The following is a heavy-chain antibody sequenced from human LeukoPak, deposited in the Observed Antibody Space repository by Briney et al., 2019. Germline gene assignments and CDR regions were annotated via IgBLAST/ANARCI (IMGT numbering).Heavy chain of an antibody. Sequence: GGSLRLSCAASGFTFTTYWMSWVRQAPGKGLEWVSVIYSGGSTYYADSVKGRFTISRDNSKNTLYLQMNSLRAEDTAVYYCAKVGDYLYYYYMDVWGKGTTVTVSS. D-gene: IGHD4-17*01. V-gene: IGHV3-66*02. CDR1: GFTFTTYW. CDR3: AKVGDYLYYYYMDV. CDR2: IYSGGST. J-gene: IGHJ6*03.